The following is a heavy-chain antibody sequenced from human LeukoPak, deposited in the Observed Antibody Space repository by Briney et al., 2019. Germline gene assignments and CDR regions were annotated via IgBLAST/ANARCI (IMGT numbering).Heavy chain of an antibody. Sequence: KPSQTLSLTCTVPGGSISSADYYWTWIRQPPGKGLEWIGYIYYSGTTYYNPSLKSRVTISLDTSKNQFSLKLSSVTAADTAVYYCARDSSPFDYWGREPWSPSPQ. CDR3: ARDSSPFDY. D-gene: IGHD4-11*01. J-gene: IGHJ4*02. CDR1: GGSISSADYY. CDR2: IYYSGTT. V-gene: IGHV4-30-4*08.